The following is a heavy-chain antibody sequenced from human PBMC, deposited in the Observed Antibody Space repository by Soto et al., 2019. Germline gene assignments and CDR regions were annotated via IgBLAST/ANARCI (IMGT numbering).Heavy chain of an antibody. Sequence: QVQLVQSGAEVKKPGASVTVSCKASGYTFRNYGITWVRQAPGQGLEWMAWITIYYGDTKTAQKCQGRVTVTADTSTSTAYMELRSLRSDDTAVYYCAGGDGDTLDYWGQGTLVSVSS. CDR2: ITIYYGDT. CDR1: GYTFRNYG. D-gene: IGHD2-21*02. CDR3: AGGDGDTLDY. J-gene: IGHJ4*02. V-gene: IGHV1-18*01.